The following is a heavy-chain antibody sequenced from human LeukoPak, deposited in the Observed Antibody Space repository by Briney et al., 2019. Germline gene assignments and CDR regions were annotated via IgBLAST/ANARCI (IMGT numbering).Heavy chain of an antibody. CDR2: TYYRSKWYN. J-gene: IGHJ6*03. CDR1: GDSVSSNSAA. V-gene: IGHV6-1*01. CDR3: ASAKRSYYYMDV. Sequence: SQTLSLTCAISGDSVSSNSAAWNWIRQSPSRGLEWLGRTYYRSKWYNDYAVSVKSRITINPDTSKNQFSLKLSSVTAADTAVYYCASAKRSYYYMDVWGNGTTVTVSS.